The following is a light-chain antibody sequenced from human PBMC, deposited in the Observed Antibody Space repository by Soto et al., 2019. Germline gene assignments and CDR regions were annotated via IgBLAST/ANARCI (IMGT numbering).Light chain of an antibody. CDR2: EAS. CDR3: QQYNRFST. Sequence: DIQMTQSPPTLSASVGDRVTITCRASQSISRTLAWYQQKPGKAPKLLIFEASTWESGGPSRFSGSGSGTEFTLTVSSLQPDYFATYYCQQYNRFSTFGQGTKVDIK. V-gene: IGKV1-5*01. CDR1: QSISRT. J-gene: IGKJ1*01.